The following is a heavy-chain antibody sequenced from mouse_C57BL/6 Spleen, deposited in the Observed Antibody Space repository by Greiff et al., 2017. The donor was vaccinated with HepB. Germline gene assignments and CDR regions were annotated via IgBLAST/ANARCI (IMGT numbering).Heavy chain of an antibody. CDR3: TTFYYYGSSYDGYAMDY. Sequence: VQLQQSGAELVRPGASVKLSCTASGFNIKDYYMHWVKQRPEQGLEWIGRIDPEDGDTEYAPKFQGKATMTADTSSNTAYLQLSSLTSEDTAVYYCTTFYYYGSSYDGYAMDYWGQGTSVTVSS. CDR2: IDPEDGDT. J-gene: IGHJ4*01. D-gene: IGHD1-1*01. V-gene: IGHV14-1*01. CDR1: GFNIKDYY.